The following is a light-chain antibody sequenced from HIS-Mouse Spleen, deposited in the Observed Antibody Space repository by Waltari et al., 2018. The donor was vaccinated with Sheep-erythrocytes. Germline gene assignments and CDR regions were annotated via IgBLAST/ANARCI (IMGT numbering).Light chain of an antibody. CDR1: SSDVGGYNY. Sequence: QSALTQPRSVSGSPGQSITISCTGTSSDVGGYNYFSSYQQHPGKAPKLMIYYVSKRPSGVPDRFSGSKSGNTASLTISGLQAEDEADYYCCSYAGSYNHVFATGTKVTVL. CDR2: YVS. CDR3: CSYAGSYNHV. J-gene: IGLJ1*01. V-gene: IGLV2-11*01.